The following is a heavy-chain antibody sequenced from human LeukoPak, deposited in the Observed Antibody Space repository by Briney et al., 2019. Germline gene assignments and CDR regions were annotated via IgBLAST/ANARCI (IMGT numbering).Heavy chain of an antibody. CDR3: ARGEYSSSSASRYYYYYYMDV. CDR1: GGSFSGYY. Sequence: PSETLSLTCAVYGGSFSGYYWSWIRQPPGKGLEWIGEISHSGSTNYNPSLKSRVTISVDTSKNQFSLKLSSVTAADTAVYYCARGEYSSSSASRYYYYYYMDVWGKGTTVTVSS. CDR2: ISHSGST. J-gene: IGHJ6*03. D-gene: IGHD6-6*01. V-gene: IGHV4-34*01.